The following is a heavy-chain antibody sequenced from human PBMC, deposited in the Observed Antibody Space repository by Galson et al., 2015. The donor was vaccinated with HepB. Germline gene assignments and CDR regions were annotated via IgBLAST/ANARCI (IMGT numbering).Heavy chain of an antibody. CDR1: GYIFTSYD. CDR3: AREGKYGDDRVDFDS. Sequence: SVKVSCKASGYIFTSYDLNWVRQAPGQGLEWMGRINTNTGNPTYAQKFKGRLVLALDTSTSTAYLEISSLKTEDSAVYSCAREGKYGDDRVDFDSWGQGTRVTVSS. J-gene: IGHJ5*01. V-gene: IGHV7-4-1*02. CDR2: INTNTGNP. D-gene: IGHD2-21*02.